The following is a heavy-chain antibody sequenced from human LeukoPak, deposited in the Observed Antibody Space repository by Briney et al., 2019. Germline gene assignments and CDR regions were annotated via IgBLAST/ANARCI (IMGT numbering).Heavy chain of an antibody. CDR3: ARDKGYSSSAEFDY. CDR1: GGSFSGYY. J-gene: IGHJ4*02. D-gene: IGHD6-6*01. CDR2: INHSGST. Sequence: SKTLSLTCAVYGGSFSGYYWSWIRQPPGKGLEWIGEINHSGSTNYNPSLKSRVTISVDTSKNQFSLKLSSVTAADTAVYYCARDKGYSSSAEFDYWGQGTLVTVSS. V-gene: IGHV4-34*01.